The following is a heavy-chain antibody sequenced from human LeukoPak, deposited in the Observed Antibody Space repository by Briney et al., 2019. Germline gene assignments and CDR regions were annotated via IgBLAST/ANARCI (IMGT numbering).Heavy chain of an antibody. V-gene: IGHV4-34*01. Sequence: SETLSLTCAVYGGSFNDYYCSWIRQPPGKGLEWIGEISQSEGTHYNPSLKSRVIMSVDTSKSQCSLKLSSVTAADTAVYYCARGTDRSKTGYWGQGTLVTVSS. CDR2: ISQSEGT. CDR1: GGSFNDYY. D-gene: IGHD1-26*01. J-gene: IGHJ4*02. CDR3: ARGTDRSKTGY.